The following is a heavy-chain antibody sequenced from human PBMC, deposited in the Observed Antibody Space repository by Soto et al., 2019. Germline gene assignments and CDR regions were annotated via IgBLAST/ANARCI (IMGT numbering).Heavy chain of an antibody. J-gene: IGHJ6*03. V-gene: IGHV1-18*01. CDR2: ISAYNGNT. CDR1: GYTFTGYG. D-gene: IGHD2-2*01. CDR3: AYAAGRDYYYMDV. Sequence: EASVKVSCKASGYTFTGYGISWVRQAPGQGLEWMGWISAYNGNTNYAQKLQGRVTMTTDISTSTAYMELRSLRSDDTAVYYCAYAAGRDYYYMDVWGKGTTVTVSS.